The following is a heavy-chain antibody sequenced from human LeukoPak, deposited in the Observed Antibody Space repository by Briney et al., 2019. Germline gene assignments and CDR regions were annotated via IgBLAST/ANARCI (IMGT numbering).Heavy chain of an antibody. CDR2: IYYSGST. Sequence: SETLSLTCTVSGGSISSSSYYWSWIRQPPGTGLEWIGYIYYSGSTNYNPSLKSRVTISVDTSKNQFSLKLSSVTAADTAVYYCARGASITIFGVAGGGDYFDYWGQGTLVTVSS. CDR1: GGSISSSSYY. CDR3: ARGASITIFGVAGGGDYFDY. D-gene: IGHD3-3*01. J-gene: IGHJ4*02. V-gene: IGHV4-61*01.